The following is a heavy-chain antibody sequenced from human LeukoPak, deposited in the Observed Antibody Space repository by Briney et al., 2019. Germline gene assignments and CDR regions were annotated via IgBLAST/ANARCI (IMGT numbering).Heavy chain of an antibody. D-gene: IGHD3-22*01. V-gene: IGHV3-74*01. J-gene: IGHJ1*01. CDR1: GFTFSTYW. Sequence: GGSLRLSCAASGFTFSTYWMHWVRQAPGKGPLWVSRIKSDGGTNYADSVKGRFTISRDNAKKTVSLQMNSLRPEDTGVYYCARAPSEIGGYYPEYFRHWGQGTLVTVSS. CDR2: IKSDGGT. CDR3: ARAPSEIGGYYPEYFRH.